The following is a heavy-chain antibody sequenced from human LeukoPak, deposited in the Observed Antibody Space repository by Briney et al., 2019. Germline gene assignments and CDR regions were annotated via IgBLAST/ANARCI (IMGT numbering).Heavy chain of an antibody. CDR1: GYTLTELS. D-gene: IGHD3-10*01. V-gene: IGHV1-24*01. CDR3: ATDRNVDPGGTLPRLIYYYGFDV. CDR2: FDPEEAET. Sequence: ASVKVSCKVSGYTLTELSMHWVRQLPGKGFEWMGGFDPEEAETVYAQKFQGRITLTEDSSTDTAYMELSSLRSEDTAVYYCATDRNVDPGGTLPRLIYYYGFDVWGQGTTVTVSS. J-gene: IGHJ6*02.